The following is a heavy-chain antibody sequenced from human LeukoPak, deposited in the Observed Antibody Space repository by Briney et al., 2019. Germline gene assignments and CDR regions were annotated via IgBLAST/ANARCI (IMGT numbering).Heavy chain of an antibody. Sequence: SETLSLTCTVSGGSISSYYWSWIRQPPGKGLEWIGHIYYSGSTNYNPSLKSRVTISVDTSKNQFSLKLSSVTAADTAVYYCARVNLLRWFDPWGQGTLVTVSS. CDR1: GGSISSYY. V-gene: IGHV4-59*01. CDR3: ARVNLLRWFDP. J-gene: IGHJ5*02. CDR2: IYYSGST. D-gene: IGHD3-16*01.